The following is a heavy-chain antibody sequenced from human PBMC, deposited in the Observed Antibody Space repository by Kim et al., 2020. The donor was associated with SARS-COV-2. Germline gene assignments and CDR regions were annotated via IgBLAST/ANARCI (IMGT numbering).Heavy chain of an antibody. Sequence: GGTPNYAAPFKVRFAISRDDTKHMLYLQMTSLKTEDPAVYYCNTGVLTFDSWGQGTPVTVSS. D-gene: IGHD3-9*01. CDR3: NTGVLTFDS. J-gene: IGHJ4*02. V-gene: IGHV3-15*06. CDR2: GGTP.